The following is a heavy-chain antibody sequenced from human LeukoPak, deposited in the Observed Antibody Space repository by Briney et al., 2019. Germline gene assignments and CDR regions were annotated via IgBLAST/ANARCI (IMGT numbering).Heavy chain of an antibody. J-gene: IGHJ3*02. CDR3: AREIFNGFDI. Sequence: GRSLRLSCAGSGFTFRSYAMHWVRQAPGKGLEWVAVISYDGSNKDYADSVKGRFTISRDNSKNTLFLQMNCLRAEDTAVYYCAREIFNGFDIWGQGTMVTVSS. CDR1: GFTFRSYA. CDR2: ISYDGSNK. V-gene: IGHV3-30-3*01.